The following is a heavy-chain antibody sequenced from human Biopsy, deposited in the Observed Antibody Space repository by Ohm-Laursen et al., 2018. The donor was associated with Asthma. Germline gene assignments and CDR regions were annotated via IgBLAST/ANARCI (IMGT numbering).Heavy chain of an antibody. CDR3: ARESGQDSGGTGAFDR. J-gene: IGHJ3*02. D-gene: IGHD4-23*01. CDR1: RFNFRSYG. V-gene: IGHV3-30*03. CDR2: ISSDGHNK. Sequence: SLRLSCSASRFNFRSYGMHWVRQAPGKGLEWVALISSDGHNKYYKDSVKGRFTISRDNSKLRLYLEINSLRVEDSAVYYCARESGQDSGGTGAFDRWGQGIMVAVSS.